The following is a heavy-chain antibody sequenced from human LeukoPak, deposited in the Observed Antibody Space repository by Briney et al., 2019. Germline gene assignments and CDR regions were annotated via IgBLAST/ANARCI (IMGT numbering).Heavy chain of an antibody. D-gene: IGHD3-10*01. CDR1: GGSLSSYY. CDR2: IYYSGSI. V-gene: IGHV4-59*01. J-gene: IGHJ6*02. CDR3: AREGGTMVRGARYYYYGMDV. Sequence: SETLSLTCTVSGGSLSSYYWSWIRQPPGKGLEWVGYIYYSGSINYNPSPKSRVTISVGTSKNQFSLKLSSVTAADTAVYYWAREGGTMVRGARYYYYGMDVWGQGTTVTVSS.